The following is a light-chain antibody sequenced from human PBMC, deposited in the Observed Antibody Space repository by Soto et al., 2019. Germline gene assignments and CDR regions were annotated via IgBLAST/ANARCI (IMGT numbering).Light chain of an antibody. CDR3: QQYNNWPPWT. CDR1: QSVSSN. V-gene: IGKV3-15*01. CDR2: GAS. Sequence: EIVMTQSPATLSVSPGERATLSCSASQSVSSNLAWYQQKPGQAPRLIIYGASTRATGITGRFSGSGSGTEFTLTIRSLQSEDVAVYYCQQYNNWPPWTVGQGTKVESK. J-gene: IGKJ1*01.